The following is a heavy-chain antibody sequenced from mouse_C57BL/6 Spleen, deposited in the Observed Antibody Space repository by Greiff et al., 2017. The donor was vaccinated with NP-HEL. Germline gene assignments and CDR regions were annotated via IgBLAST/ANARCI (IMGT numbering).Heavy chain of an antibody. CDR3: ARCDYGSSYVVWFAY. CDR2: IHPNSGST. D-gene: IGHD1-1*01. V-gene: IGHV1-64*01. J-gene: IGHJ3*01. Sequence: QVQLQQPGAELVKPGASVKLSCKASGYTFTSYWMHWVKQRPGQGLEWIGMIHPNSGSTNYNEKFKSKATLTVDKSSSTAYMQLSSLTSEDSAVYYCARCDYGSSYVVWFAYWGQGTLVTVSA. CDR1: GYTFTSYW.